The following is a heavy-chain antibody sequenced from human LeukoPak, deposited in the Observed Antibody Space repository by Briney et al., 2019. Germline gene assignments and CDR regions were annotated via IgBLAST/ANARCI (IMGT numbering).Heavy chain of an antibody. CDR2: IWYDGSNK. CDR3: ASEEHQLLNYGMDV. J-gene: IGHJ6*02. V-gene: IGHV3-33*01. D-gene: IGHD2-2*01. Sequence: PGRSLRLSCAASGFTFSSYGMHWVRQAPGKGLEWVAVIWYDGSNKYYADSVKGRVTISRDNSKNTLYLQMNSLRAEDTAVYYCASEEHQLLNYGMDVWGQGTTVTVSS. CDR1: GFTFSSYG.